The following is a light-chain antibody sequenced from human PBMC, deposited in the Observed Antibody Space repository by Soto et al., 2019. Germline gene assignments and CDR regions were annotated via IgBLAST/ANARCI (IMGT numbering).Light chain of an antibody. CDR3: QVWDSSSAV. CDR1: NIGGKN. Sequence: SYELTQPLSVSVALGQTARITCERDNIGGKNVHWYQQKPGQAPTLVIYRDGNRPSGIPERFSGSNSENTATLTITRAQAWDEADYHCQVWDSSSAVFGGGTKLTVL. V-gene: IGLV3-9*01. CDR2: RDG. J-gene: IGLJ2*01.